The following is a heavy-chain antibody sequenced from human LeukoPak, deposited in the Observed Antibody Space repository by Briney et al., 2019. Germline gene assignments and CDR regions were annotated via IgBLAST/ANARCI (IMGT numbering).Heavy chain of an antibody. D-gene: IGHD3-10*01. V-gene: IGHV3-74*01. Sequence: GGSLRLSCAASGFTFSSYWMTWVRQAPGKGLVWVSRINSDGSSTSYADSVKGRFTISRDNAKNTLYLQMHSLRAEDTAVYFCARDLSEYGWFGELYYWGQGTLVTVSS. CDR2: INSDGSST. CDR3: ARDLSEYGWFGELYY. CDR1: GFTFSSYW. J-gene: IGHJ4*02.